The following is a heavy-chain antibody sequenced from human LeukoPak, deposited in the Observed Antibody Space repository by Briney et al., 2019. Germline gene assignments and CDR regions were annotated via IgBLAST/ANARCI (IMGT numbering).Heavy chain of an antibody. CDR1: GFTFSNYA. Sequence: GGSLRLSCAASGFTFSNYAMHWVRQAPGKGLEWVAAISYDGSNKYYADSVKGRFTISRDNSKNTLYLQMNSLRAEDTAVYYCARARSWLTSSLFGDYWGQGTLVTVSS. CDR3: ARARSWLTSSLFGDY. J-gene: IGHJ4*02. V-gene: IGHV3-30-3*01. CDR2: ISYDGSNK. D-gene: IGHD3-3*01.